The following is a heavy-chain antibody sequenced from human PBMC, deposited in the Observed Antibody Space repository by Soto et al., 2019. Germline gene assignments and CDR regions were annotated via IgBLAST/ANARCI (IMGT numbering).Heavy chain of an antibody. D-gene: IGHD1-1*01. CDR2: ISVYNGNT. Sequence: ASVKVYCKASGYTFSRSGISWVRQAPGQGLEWMGWISVYNGNTNYAQKFQGRVTMTTDTSTSTAYMELTSLRSDDTAVYYCAKDPDELARLDFWGRGTPVTVSA. CDR1: GYTFSRSG. CDR3: AKDPDELARLDF. V-gene: IGHV1-18*01. J-gene: IGHJ4*02.